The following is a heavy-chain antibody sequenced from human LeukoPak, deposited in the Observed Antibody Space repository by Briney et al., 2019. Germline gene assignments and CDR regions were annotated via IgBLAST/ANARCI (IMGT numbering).Heavy chain of an antibody. CDR1: GYTLTELS. J-gene: IGHJ5*02. Sequence: ASVKVSCKVSGYTLTELSMHWVRQAPGKGLEWMGGFDPEDGETIYAQKFQGRVTMTEDTSTDTAYMELSSLRSEDTAVYYCATDLGLAVACTPYNWFDPWGQGTLVSVSS. V-gene: IGHV1-24*01. CDR3: ATDLGLAVACTPYNWFDP. CDR2: FDPEDGET. D-gene: IGHD6-19*01.